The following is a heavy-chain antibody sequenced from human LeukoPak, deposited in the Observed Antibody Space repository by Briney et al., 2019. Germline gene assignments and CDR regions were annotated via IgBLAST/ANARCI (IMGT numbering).Heavy chain of an antibody. D-gene: IGHD1-26*01. V-gene: IGHV4-39*01. CDR1: GDYISSSSYY. J-gene: IGHJ4*02. Sequence: SGTLSLNCTVSGDYISSSSYYWGWIRQTPGTGLEWIGSVYKNGNSYHNPSLKSRVSISIDTSKNQFSLKVTSVTVADTAVYYCVRPGTSGTEGLEYRGQGTLVTVSS. CDR2: VYKNGNS. CDR3: VRPGTSGTEGLEY.